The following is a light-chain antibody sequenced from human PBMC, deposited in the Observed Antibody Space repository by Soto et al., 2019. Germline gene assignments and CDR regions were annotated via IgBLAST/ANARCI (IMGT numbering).Light chain of an antibody. CDR1: QSITTW. V-gene: IGKV1-39*01. J-gene: IGKJ1*01. CDR3: QQSST. Sequence: DIQMTQSPSTVPAYVGDSVTITCRASQSITTWLAWYQQRPGKAPKLLIYSVSRLQSGVPSRFSGSGSGTDFTLTISSLQPEDSATYYCQQSSTFGQGTKVDI. CDR2: SVS.